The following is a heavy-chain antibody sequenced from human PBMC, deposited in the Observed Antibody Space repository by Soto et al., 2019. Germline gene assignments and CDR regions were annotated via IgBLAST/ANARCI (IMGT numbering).Heavy chain of an antibody. V-gene: IGHV1-69*01. D-gene: IGHD6-13*01. CDR1: GGTFSDYA. CDR3: AIGTRSSWSCDF. CDR2: IIRLTETP. Sequence: QVQVVQSGAEVKKPGSSVKVSCKASGGTFSDYAISWVRQAPGQGLEWMGGIIRLTETPGYPQTVQGRLTISADEVTSVAYMELSTLRSDDTAVYYCAIGTRSSWSCDFWGQGTLVTVSS. J-gene: IGHJ4*02.